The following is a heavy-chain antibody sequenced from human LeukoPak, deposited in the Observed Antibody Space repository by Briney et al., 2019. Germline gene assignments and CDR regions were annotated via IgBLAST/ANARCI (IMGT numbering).Heavy chain of an antibody. CDR2: IWYDGSNK. CDR1: GFTFSSYG. J-gene: IGHJ3*02. V-gene: IGHV3-33*01. D-gene: IGHD7-27*01. CDR3: ARDSTTGDRNASDI. Sequence: GGSLRLSCAASGFTFSSYGMHWVRQAPGKGVEWVAVIWYDGSNKYYADSVKGRFTTSRDNSKNTLYLQMNSLRAEDTAVHYCARDSTTGDRNASDIWGQGTMVTVSS.